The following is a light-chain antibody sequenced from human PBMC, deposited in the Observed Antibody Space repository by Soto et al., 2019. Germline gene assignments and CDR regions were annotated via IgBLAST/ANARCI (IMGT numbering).Light chain of an antibody. J-gene: IGKJ2*01. V-gene: IGKV3-15*01. CDR1: QSVSSN. CDR2: GAS. Sequence: EIVMTQSPATLSVSPGERATLSCRASQSVSSNLAWYQQKPGQAPRLLIYGASTRATGIPARFSGSGSGTDVPPTISSLQSEDFAVYNCQQYNTWPPMYTFGQGTKLEIK. CDR3: QQYNTWPPMYT.